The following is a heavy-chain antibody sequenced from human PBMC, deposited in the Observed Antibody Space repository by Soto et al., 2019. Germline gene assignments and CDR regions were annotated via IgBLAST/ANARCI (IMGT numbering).Heavy chain of an antibody. J-gene: IGHJ4*02. V-gene: IGHV3-23*01. CDR1: GFTFSAFA. Sequence: EVQLLESGGGLEQPGGSLRLSCAASGFTFSAFAMSWVRQAPGKGLEWVSTISEGGGTPFYADSVKGRFTISRDNSQNTLHLQRTSLRAEDTAVYFCAKRNRYYSESWSQGSLVTVSS. CDR2: ISEGGGTP. CDR3: AKRNRYYSES.